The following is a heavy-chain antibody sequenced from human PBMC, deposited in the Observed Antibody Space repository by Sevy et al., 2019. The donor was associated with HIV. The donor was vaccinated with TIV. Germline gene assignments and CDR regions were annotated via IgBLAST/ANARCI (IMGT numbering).Heavy chain of an antibody. Sequence: GGPLRLSCAASGFTFSSYWMSWVRQAPGKGLEWVANIKQDGSEKYYVDSVKGRFTISRDNAKNSLYLQMNSLRAEDTAVYYCAREGSGWYDYYYMDVWGKGTTVTVSS. CDR1: GFTFSSYW. CDR2: IKQDGSEK. D-gene: IGHD6-19*01. CDR3: AREGSGWYDYYYMDV. J-gene: IGHJ6*03. V-gene: IGHV3-7*03.